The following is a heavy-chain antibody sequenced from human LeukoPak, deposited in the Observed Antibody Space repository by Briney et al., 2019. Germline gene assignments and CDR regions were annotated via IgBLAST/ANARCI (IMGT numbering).Heavy chain of an antibody. D-gene: IGHD3-10*01. CDR1: GYSFTNYS. CDR3: AATLVRGVFPAY. Sequence: GSSVKVSLKCSGYSFTNYSISWVRHAPAQGLEWVGWISPYNGDTNYAQNLQGRVTMTTDTSTTTAYMELRSLRSDDTAVYYCAATLVRGVFPAYWGQGTLVTVSS. CDR2: ISPYNGDT. V-gene: IGHV1-18*01. J-gene: IGHJ4*02.